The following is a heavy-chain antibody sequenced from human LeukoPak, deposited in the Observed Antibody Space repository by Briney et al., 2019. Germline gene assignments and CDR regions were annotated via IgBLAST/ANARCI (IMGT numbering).Heavy chain of an antibody. J-gene: IGHJ4*02. Sequence: GGSLRLSCAASGFTFSDYYMSWIRQAPGKGLEWVSSISRGGNSIYYADSVRGRFTISRDNAKNSLYLQMNSLRAEDTAVYYCARDQYLDCRGQETLVTVSS. CDR1: GFTFSDYY. CDR2: ISRGGNSI. V-gene: IGHV3-11*01. CDR3: ARDQYLDC.